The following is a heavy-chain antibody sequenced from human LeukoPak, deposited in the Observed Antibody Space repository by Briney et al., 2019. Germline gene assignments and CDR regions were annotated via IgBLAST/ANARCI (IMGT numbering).Heavy chain of an antibody. CDR2: ISSSSSYI. V-gene: IGHV3-21*01. CDR3: AREVCGGDCYSYYFDY. D-gene: IGHD2-21*02. CDR1: GFTFSSYS. Sequence: PGGSLRLSCAASGFTFSSYSMNWVRHAPGNGLEWVSSISSSSSYIYYADSVKGRFTISRDNAKNSLYLQMNSLGAEDTAVYYCAREVCGGDCYSYYFDYWGQGTLVTVSS. J-gene: IGHJ4*02.